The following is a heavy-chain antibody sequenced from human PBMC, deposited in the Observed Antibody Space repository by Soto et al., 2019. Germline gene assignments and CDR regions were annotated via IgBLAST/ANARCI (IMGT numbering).Heavy chain of an antibody. Sequence: ASVKVSCKASGYTFTSYYMHWVRQAPGQGLEWMGIINPSGGSTSYAQKFQGRVTMTRDTSTSTVYMELSGLRSEDTAVYYCASRAVAGDYYYYYMDVWGKGTTVTVSS. V-gene: IGHV1-46*03. CDR3: ASRAVAGDYYYYYMDV. CDR2: INPSGGST. CDR1: GYTFTSYY. J-gene: IGHJ6*03. D-gene: IGHD6-19*01.